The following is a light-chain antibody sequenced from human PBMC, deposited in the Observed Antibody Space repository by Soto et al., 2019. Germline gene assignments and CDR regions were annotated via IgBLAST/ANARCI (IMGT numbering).Light chain of an antibody. CDR1: NSDVGSYNL. CDR3: CSYAGSRTQSYV. CDR2: EVS. Sequence: QSALTQPASVSGSPGQSITISCTGTNSDVGSYNLVSWYQQHPGKAPKVIIYEVSERPSGVSDRFSGSKSGNTASLMISGLQAEDEADYYCCSYAGSRTQSYVFGSGTKLP. J-gene: IGLJ1*01. V-gene: IGLV2-23*02.